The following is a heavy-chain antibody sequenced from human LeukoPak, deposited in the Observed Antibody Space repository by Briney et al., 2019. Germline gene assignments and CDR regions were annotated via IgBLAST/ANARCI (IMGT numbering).Heavy chain of an antibody. D-gene: IGHD6-13*01. V-gene: IGHV3-66*02. CDR2: IYGDNAA. CDR3: VSSTGQQFIPYDY. J-gene: IGHJ4*01. CDR1: GINVTTNY. Sequence: GGSLRLSCAASGINVTTNYMTWIRQAPGKGLEWVSLIYGDNAAYYAESVRGRFIISRDNLKNTLFLQMNSQRPEDTALYYCVSSTGQQFIPYDYWGHGTHVTVSS.